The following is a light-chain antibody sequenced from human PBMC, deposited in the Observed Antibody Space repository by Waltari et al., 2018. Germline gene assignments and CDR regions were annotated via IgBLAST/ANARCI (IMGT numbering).Light chain of an antibody. Sequence: QSALTQPASVSGSPGQSITISCPGTSSDVGGYNSVSWYQQYPGKAPKLMIYEVSNRPSGVSNRFSGSKSGNTASPTISGLQAEDEADYYCSPYTSSSSLYVFGTGTKVTVL. CDR1: SSDVGGYNS. V-gene: IGLV2-14*01. CDR3: SPYTSSSSLYV. J-gene: IGLJ1*01. CDR2: EVS.